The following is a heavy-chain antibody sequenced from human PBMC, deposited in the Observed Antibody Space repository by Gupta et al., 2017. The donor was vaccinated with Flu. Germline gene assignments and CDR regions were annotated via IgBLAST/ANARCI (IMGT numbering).Heavy chain of an antibody. CDR2: ISYSGTT. D-gene: IGHD3-22*01. Sequence: QVLLQESGPGLVKPSETLSLTCTVSGGSISSYYWSWIRQPPGKGLECVGYISYSGTTNYNPSLKRRVTILVATSENRFSLKLTSVTAADTAVYYCARESHYYDSSGRQHYYFDLWGRGTLVTVSS. CDR3: ARESHYYDSSGRQHYYFDL. J-gene: IGHJ2*01. CDR1: GGSISSYY. V-gene: IGHV4-59*01.